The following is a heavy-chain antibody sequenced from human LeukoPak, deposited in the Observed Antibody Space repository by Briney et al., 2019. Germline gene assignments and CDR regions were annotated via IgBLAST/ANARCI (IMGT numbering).Heavy chain of an antibody. CDR2: ISSSGSTI. D-gene: IGHD1-7*01. Sequence: GGSLRLSCAASGFIFCDYYLTWLRQAPDKGLEWVGYISSSGSTIYYGDSVKGRFTISRDNAKNSLYLQMDSLRAEDTAVYYCATDLTVTTYDYWGQGSLVTVSS. CDR1: GFIFCDYY. CDR3: ATDLTVTTYDY. V-gene: IGHV3-11*04. J-gene: IGHJ4*02.